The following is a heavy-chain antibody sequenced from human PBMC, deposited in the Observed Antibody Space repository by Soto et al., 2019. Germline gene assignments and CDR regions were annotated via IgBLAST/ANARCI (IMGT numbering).Heavy chain of an antibody. CDR1: GFTFSSYW. CDR2: IRQDVSDK. D-gene: IGHD3-10*01. J-gene: IGHJ4*02. V-gene: IGHV3-7*05. Sequence: PGGSLRLSCAASGFTFSSYWMSWVRQAPGKGLEWLTKIRQDVSDKYYVDFVRCRFTFSRDNAEISLYLQMDSLRADDTAVYYCATETSFRCDHWGQGTLVTV. CDR3: ATETSFRCDH.